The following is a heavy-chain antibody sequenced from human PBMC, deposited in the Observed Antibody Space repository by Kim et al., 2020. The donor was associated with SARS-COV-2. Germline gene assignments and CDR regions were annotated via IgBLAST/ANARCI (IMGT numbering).Heavy chain of an antibody. CDR3: ARDRRGQQSPFDY. CDR1: GFTFSSYS. CDR2: ISSSSTI. Sequence: GGSLRLSCAASGFTFSSYSMNWVRQAPGKGLEWVSYISSSSTIYYADSVKGRFTISRDNAKNSLYLQMNSLRDEDTAVYYCARDRRGQQSPFDYWGQGTLVTVSS. J-gene: IGHJ4*02. D-gene: IGHD6-13*01. V-gene: IGHV3-48*02.